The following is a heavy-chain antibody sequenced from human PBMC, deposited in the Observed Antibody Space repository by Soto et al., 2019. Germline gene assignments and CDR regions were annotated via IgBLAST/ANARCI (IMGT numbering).Heavy chain of an antibody. D-gene: IGHD1-1*01. J-gene: IGHJ4*02. Sequence: SETLSLTCSVSGVFVNSYEYFWTWIRQPPGEGLEGIGQIYYTGSTFYSPSLKGRLSISLDTSKKQFSLKLNSVTAADSAVYYCARDQSNLTDFFDXWGQGALVTVSX. CDR1: GVFVNSYEYF. CDR3: ARDQSNLTDFFDX. V-gene: IGHV4-30-4*01. CDR2: IYYTGST.